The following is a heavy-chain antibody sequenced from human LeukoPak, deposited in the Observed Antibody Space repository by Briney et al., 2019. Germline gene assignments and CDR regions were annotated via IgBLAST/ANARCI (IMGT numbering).Heavy chain of an antibody. CDR3: ARDFCSSTSCFDY. V-gene: IGHV3-33*01. CDR1: GFTFSSYG. CDR2: IWYDGSNR. J-gene: IGHJ4*02. Sequence: PGGSLRPSCAASGFTFSSYGMHWVRQAPGKGLEWVAIIWYDGSNRCHADSVKGRFTISRDNSKNTLYLQMDTLRAEDTAVYYCARDFCSSTSCFDYWGQGTLVTVSS. D-gene: IGHD2-2*01.